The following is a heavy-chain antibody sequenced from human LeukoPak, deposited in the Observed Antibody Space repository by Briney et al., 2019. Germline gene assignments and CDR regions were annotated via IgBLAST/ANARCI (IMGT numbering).Heavy chain of an antibody. D-gene: IGHD2-2*01. CDR3: ARDRGYCSSTSCYWFDY. J-gene: IGHJ4*02. V-gene: IGHV1-69*13. CDR1: GGTFSSYA. Sequence: ASVKVSCKASGGTFSSYAISWVRQAPGQGLEWMGGIIPIFGTANYAQKFQGRVTITADESTSTAYMELSSLRSEDTAVYHCARDRGYCSSTSCYWFDYWGQGTLVTVSS. CDR2: IIPIFGTA.